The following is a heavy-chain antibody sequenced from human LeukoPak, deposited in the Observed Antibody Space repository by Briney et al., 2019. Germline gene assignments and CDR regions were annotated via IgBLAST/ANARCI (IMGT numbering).Heavy chain of an antibody. CDR2: IGGSGGST. J-gene: IGHJ4*02. CDR3: AKDRQITIFGVVIIGFDY. Sequence: PGGSLRLSCAASGFAFSSYAMSWVRQAPGKGLEWVSAIGGSGGSTYYADSVKGRFTISRDNSKNTLCLQMNSLRAEDTAVYYCAKDRQITIFGVVIIGFDYWGQGTLVTVSS. D-gene: IGHD3-3*01. V-gene: IGHV3-23*01. CDR1: GFAFSSYA.